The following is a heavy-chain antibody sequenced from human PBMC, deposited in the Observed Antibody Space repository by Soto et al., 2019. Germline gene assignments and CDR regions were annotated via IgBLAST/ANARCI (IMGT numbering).Heavy chain of an antibody. D-gene: IGHD6-13*01. CDR2: ITGRGDIT. V-gene: IGHV3-23*01. CDR3: AGPPWGSPSWYVDR. Sequence: EVQLLESGGGLVQPGGSLRLSCVASGFPLRNYAMSWVRQAPGKGLEWVSAITGRGDITFYVDSVKGRFTISRDDSKNTLYPQMNPLRAGDTAGYYLAGPPWGSPSWYVDRGGQGTLGTVSS. J-gene: IGHJ4*02. CDR1: GFPLRNYA.